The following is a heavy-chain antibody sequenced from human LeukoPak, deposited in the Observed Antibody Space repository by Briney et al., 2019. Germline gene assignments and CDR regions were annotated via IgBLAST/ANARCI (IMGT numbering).Heavy chain of an antibody. J-gene: IGHJ4*02. D-gene: IGHD3-10*01. V-gene: IGHV3-30*04. CDR2: ISYDGSNK. CDR3: AKLSITMVRGVIGPFDY. Sequence: PGGSLRLSCAASGFTFSSYAMHWVRQAPGKGLEWLAVISYDGSNKYYADSVKGRFTISRDNSKNTLYLQMNSLRAEDTAVYYCAKLSITMVRGVIGPFDYWGQGTLATVSS. CDR1: GFTFSSYA.